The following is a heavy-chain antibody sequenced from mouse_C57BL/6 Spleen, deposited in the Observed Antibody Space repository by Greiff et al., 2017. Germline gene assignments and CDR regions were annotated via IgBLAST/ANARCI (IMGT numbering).Heavy chain of an antibody. CDR2: ISSGSSTI. CDR1: GFTFSDYG. Sequence: EVMLVESGGGLVKPGGSLKLSCAASGFTFSDYGMHWVRQAPEKGLEWVAYISSGSSTIYYADTGKGRFTISRDNAKNTLFLQMTSLRSEDTAMYYCARQGYGSSYWYFDVWGTGATVTVSS. V-gene: IGHV5-17*01. CDR3: ARQGYGSSYWYFDV. J-gene: IGHJ1*03. D-gene: IGHD1-1*01.